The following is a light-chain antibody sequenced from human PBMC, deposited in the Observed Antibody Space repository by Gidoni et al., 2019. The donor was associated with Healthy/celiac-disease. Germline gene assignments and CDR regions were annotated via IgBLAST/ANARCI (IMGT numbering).Light chain of an antibody. CDR1: QGISSY. Sequence: DIQLTQSPSFLSASVGDRVTITCRASQGISSYLAWYQQKPGKAPKLLIYAASTLQSGVPSRFSSSGSGTEFTLTISSLQPEDVANYYCQQLNSYPLFGGGTKVEIK. CDR2: AAS. CDR3: QQLNSYPL. J-gene: IGKJ4*01. V-gene: IGKV1-9*01.